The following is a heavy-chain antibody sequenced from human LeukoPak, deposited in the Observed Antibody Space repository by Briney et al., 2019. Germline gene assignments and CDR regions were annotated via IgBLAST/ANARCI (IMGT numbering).Heavy chain of an antibody. D-gene: IGHD3-3*01. Sequence: SETLSLTCTVSGGSISSSSYYWGWIRQPPGKGLEWIGSIYYSGSTYYNPSLKSRVTISVDTSKNQFSLKLSSVTAADTAVYYCARDRRVTIFGVANNWFDPWGQGTLVTVSS. CDR1: GGSISSSSYY. CDR2: IYYSGST. V-gene: IGHV4-39*07. J-gene: IGHJ5*02. CDR3: ARDRRVTIFGVANNWFDP.